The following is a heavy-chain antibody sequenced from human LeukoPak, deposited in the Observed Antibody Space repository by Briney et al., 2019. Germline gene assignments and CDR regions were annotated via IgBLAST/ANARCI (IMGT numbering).Heavy chain of an antibody. V-gene: IGHV4-59*12. Sequence: PSETLSLTCTVSGGSISSYYWSWIRQPPGKGLEWIGSIYYSGSTYYNPSLKSRITMSIDTSKNQFSLSLNSVTAADTAVYYCARDSITMVRGGWFEPWGQGTLVTVSS. CDR2: IYYSGST. D-gene: IGHD3-10*01. CDR1: GGSISSYY. J-gene: IGHJ5*02. CDR3: ARDSITMVRGGWFEP.